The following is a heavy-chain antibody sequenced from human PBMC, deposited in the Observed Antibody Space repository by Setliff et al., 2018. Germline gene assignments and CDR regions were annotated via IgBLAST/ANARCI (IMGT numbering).Heavy chain of an antibody. Sequence: GASVKVSCKASGYTFTNYAIHWVRQAPGQRPEWMGWINTGNANTKYSQKFQGRVTITRDASASTAYMELSSLRSEDTAVYYCARSGWLREYYFDYWGQGTLVTVSS. D-gene: IGHD5-12*01. CDR2: INTGNANT. V-gene: IGHV1-3*04. CDR1: GYTFTNYA. CDR3: ARSGWLREYYFDY. J-gene: IGHJ4*02.